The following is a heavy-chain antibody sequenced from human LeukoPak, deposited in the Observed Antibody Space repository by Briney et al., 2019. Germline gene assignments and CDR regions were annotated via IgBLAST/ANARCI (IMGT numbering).Heavy chain of an antibody. J-gene: IGHJ4*02. D-gene: IGHD6-13*01. CDR2: INGDGRIT. V-gene: IGHV3-74*01. CDR1: GFTLSSYW. CDR3: AKRGHYSINWYHYFDY. Sequence: GGSLRLSCAASGFTLSSYWMHWVRQAPGKGLVWVSRINGDGRITTYADSVKGRFTISRDTAKNTLYLQMNSLRAEDTAVYYCAKRGHYSINWYHYFDYWGQGTLVTVSS.